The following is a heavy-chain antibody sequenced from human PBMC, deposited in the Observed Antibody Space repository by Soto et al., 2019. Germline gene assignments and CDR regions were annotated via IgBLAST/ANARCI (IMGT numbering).Heavy chain of an antibody. CDR2: ISGSGGST. V-gene: IGHV3-23*01. J-gene: IGHJ4*02. CDR1: GFTFSSYA. D-gene: IGHD3-10*01. Sequence: PGGSLRLSCAASGFTFSSYAMSWVRQAPGKGLEWVSAISGSGGSTYYGDSVKGRFTISRDNSKNTLYLQMNSLRAEDTAVYKWXXXXIRXTXNMEIAXDYXGQGTLVTVSS. CDR3: XXXXIRXTXNMEIAXDY.